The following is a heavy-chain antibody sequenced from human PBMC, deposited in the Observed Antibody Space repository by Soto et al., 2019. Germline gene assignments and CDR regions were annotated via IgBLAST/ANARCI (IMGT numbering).Heavy chain of an antibody. CDR1: GFTFSSYS. CDR2: ISSSSTI. J-gene: IGHJ5*02. Sequence: HPGGSLRLSCAASGFTFSSYSMNWVRQAPGKGLDWVSYISSSSTIYYADSVKGRFTISRDNAKNSLYLQMNSLRAEDTAVYYCARSSCRACGFDPWGQGTLVTVSS. V-gene: IGHV3-48*01. CDR3: ARSSCRACGFDP.